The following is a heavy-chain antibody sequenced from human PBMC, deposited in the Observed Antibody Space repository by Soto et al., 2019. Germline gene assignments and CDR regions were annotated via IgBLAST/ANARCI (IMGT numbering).Heavy chain of an antibody. CDR2: IYNGGST. CDR1: GYTFTGHYIH. Sequence: SCKASGYTFTGHYIHWAWLRRPPGKGLEWIGYIYNGGSTYYRPSLESRMHMSLDATRNHYSLRLTSVTAADTAVYFCARAPVGLDTISYFDYWGQGKLVTVSS. CDR3: ARAPVGLDTISYFDY. J-gene: IGHJ4*02. D-gene: IGHD3-3*01. V-gene: IGHV4-30-4*01.